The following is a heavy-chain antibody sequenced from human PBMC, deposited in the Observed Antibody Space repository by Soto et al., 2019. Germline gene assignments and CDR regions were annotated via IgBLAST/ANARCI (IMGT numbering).Heavy chain of an antibody. J-gene: IGHJ6*02. V-gene: IGHV3-30*18. CDR3: AKDPSWQGCGYYYYGMDV. D-gene: IGHD1-26*01. CDR2: ISYDGSNK. CDR1: GFTFSSYG. Sequence: QVQLVESGGGVVQPGRSLRLSCAASGFTFSSYGMHWVRQAPGKGLEWVAVISYDGSNKYYADSVKGRFTISRDNSKNTLYLQMNSLRAEDTAVYYCAKDPSWQGCGYYYYGMDVWGQGTTVTVSS.